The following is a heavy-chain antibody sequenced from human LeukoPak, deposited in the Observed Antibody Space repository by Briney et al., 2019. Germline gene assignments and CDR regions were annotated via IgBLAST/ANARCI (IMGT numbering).Heavy chain of an antibody. CDR1: GYTFTGYY. V-gene: IGHV1-2*02. J-gene: IGHJ5*02. CDR2: INPNSGGT. D-gene: IGHD4-17*01. Sequence: ASVKVSCKASGYTFTGYYMHWVRQAPGQGLEWMGWINPNSGGTNYAQKFQGRVTMTRDTSISTAYMELSRLRSDDTAVYYCARDDPYLDSTVIYNWFDPWGQGTLVTVSS. CDR3: ARDDPYLDSTVIYNWFDP.